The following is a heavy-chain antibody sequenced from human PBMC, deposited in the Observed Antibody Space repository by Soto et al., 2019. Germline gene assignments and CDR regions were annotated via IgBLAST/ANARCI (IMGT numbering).Heavy chain of an antibody. CDR1: GFTFRLYS. J-gene: IGHJ5*02. CDR3: ARDLFAGQQLVIPWFEP. D-gene: IGHD3-9*01. V-gene: IGHV3-21*01. CDR2: ISDNGKYI. Sequence: GGSLRLSCAASGFTFRLYSLNWVRQAPGKGLEWVSSISDNGKYIYYADSVKGRFTISRDNAKNSLYLQMNSLRAEDTAVYYCARDLFAGQQLVIPWFEPWGQGTLVTVSS.